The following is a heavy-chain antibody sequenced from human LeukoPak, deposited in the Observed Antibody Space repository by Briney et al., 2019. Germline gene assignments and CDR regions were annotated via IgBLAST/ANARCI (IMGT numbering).Heavy chain of an antibody. CDR1: GFTFSSYS. V-gene: IGHV3-21*01. J-gene: IGHJ6*04. CDR2: ISSSSSYI. CDR3: ARDPGYCSGGSCSHLYYYGMDV. D-gene: IGHD2-15*01. Sequence: PGGSLRLSRAASGFTFSSYSMNWVRQAPGKGLEWVSSISSSSSYIYYADSVKGRFTISRDNAKNSLYLQMNSLRAEDTAVYYCARDPGYCSGGSCSHLYYYGMDVWGKGTTVTVSS.